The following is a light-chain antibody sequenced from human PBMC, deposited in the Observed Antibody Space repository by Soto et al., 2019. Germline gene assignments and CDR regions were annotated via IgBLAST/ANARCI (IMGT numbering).Light chain of an antibody. Sequence: QSALTQPASVSGSPGQSITISCTGTSSDVGDYNYVSWYQQHPGKAPKLMIYEVSHRLSGVSNRFSGSKSGYTASLTISGLQDEDEADYYCSSYINNSIVVFGGGTKLTVL. CDR2: EVS. J-gene: IGLJ2*01. CDR3: SSYINNSIVV. V-gene: IGLV2-14*01. CDR1: SSDVGDYNY.